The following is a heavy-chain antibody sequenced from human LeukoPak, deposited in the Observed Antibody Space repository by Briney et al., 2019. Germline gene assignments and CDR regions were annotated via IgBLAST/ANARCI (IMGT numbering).Heavy chain of an antibody. Sequence: PSGTLSLTCAVYGGSFSGYYWSWIRQPPGKGLEWIGEINHSGSTNYNPSLKSRVTISVDTSKNQFSLKLSSVTAADTAVYYCARGRVGTARHFSDYWGQGTLVTVSS. D-gene: IGHD6-6*01. V-gene: IGHV4-34*01. J-gene: IGHJ4*02. CDR1: GGSFSGYY. CDR2: INHSGST. CDR3: ARGRVGTARHFSDY.